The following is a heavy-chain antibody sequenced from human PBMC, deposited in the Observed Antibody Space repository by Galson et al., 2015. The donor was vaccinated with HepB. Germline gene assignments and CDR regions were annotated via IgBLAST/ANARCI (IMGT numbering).Heavy chain of an antibody. CDR2: FSGYDGST. CDR1: GYSFSNYG. J-gene: IGHJ6*02. D-gene: IGHD1-14*01. V-gene: IGHV1-18*01. Sequence: SVKVSCKASGYSFSNYGLSWIRQAPGPGLEWMGWFSGYDGSTNYAQKFQGRVTMTADASTGTAYLELRNLRSDDTAVYYCARDSRPELRLNNYFSYGMDVWGQGSAVLVSS. CDR3: ARDSRPELRLNNYFSYGMDV.